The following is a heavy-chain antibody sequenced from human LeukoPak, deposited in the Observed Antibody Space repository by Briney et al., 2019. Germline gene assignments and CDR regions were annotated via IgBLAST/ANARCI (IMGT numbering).Heavy chain of an antibody. CDR1: GYTFTSHW. CDR2: INPNDGSV. Sequence: ASVKVSCKASGYTFTSHWIQWVRQAPGQGLEWMGLINPNDGSVAYAHSFQGRVAMTRDTSTSIAYMDLSSLRSEDTAMYYCAKAPRNSSTMLDYWGQGTLLTASS. CDR3: AKAPRNSSTMLDY. V-gene: IGHV1-46*01. J-gene: IGHJ4*02. D-gene: IGHD6-13*01.